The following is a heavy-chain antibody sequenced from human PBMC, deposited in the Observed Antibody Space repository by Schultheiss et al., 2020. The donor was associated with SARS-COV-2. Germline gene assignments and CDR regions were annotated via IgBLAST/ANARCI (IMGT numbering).Heavy chain of an antibody. J-gene: IGHJ6*02. CDR3: ARSMVRGVITPYYYGMDV. Sequence: SETLSLTCTVSGGSISSYYWSWIRQPPGKGLEWIGYIYYSGSTNYNPSLKSRVTISVDTSKNQFSLKLSSVTAADTAVYYCARSMVRGVITPYYYGMDVWGQGTTVTVSS. CDR1: GGSISSYY. CDR2: IYYSGST. V-gene: IGHV4-59*01. D-gene: IGHD3-10*01.